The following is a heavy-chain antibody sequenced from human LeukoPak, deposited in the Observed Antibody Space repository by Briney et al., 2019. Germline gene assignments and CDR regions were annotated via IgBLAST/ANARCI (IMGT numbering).Heavy chain of an antibody. Sequence: ASVKVSCKASGYTFTGYYMHWVRQAPGQGLEWMGWINPNSGGTDYAQKLQGRVTMTRDTSISTAYMELSRLRSDDTAVYYCARGPPLWFGELEPWGQGTLVTVSS. CDR3: ARGPPLWFGELEP. D-gene: IGHD3-10*01. V-gene: IGHV1-2*02. J-gene: IGHJ5*02. CDR2: INPNSGGT. CDR1: GYTFTGYY.